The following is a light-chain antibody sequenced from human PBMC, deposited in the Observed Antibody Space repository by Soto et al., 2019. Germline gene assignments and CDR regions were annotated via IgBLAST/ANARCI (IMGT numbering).Light chain of an antibody. Sequence: EIVLTQSPDTLSLSPGERATLSCRASQSVSSNLAWYQQKPGQAPRLLIYDASTRATVIPARFSGSGSGTEFTLTISSLQSEDFAVYYCQQYNDWPPITFGQGTLLEIK. CDR1: QSVSSN. CDR3: QQYNDWPPIT. CDR2: DAS. J-gene: IGKJ5*01. V-gene: IGKV3-15*01.